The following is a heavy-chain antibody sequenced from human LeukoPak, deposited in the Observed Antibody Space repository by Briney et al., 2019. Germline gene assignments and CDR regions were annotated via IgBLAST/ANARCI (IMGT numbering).Heavy chain of an antibody. D-gene: IGHD3-22*01. V-gene: IGHV3-30*04. CDR3: AGPNYDSSGYYYGY. Sequence: GGSLRLSCAASGFTFSSYAMHWVRQAPGKGLEWVAVISYDGSNKYYADSVRGRFTISRDNSKNTLYLQMNSLRAEDTAVYYCAGPNYDSSGYYYGYWGQGTLVTVSS. J-gene: IGHJ4*02. CDR2: ISYDGSNK. CDR1: GFTFSSYA.